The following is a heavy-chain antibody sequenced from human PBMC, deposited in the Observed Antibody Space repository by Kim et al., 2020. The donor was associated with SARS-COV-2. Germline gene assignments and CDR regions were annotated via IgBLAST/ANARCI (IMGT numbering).Heavy chain of an antibody. J-gene: IGHJ4*02. V-gene: IGHV4-59*01. Sequence: TTHTPPTKGRVTISVATSKTQFSLKLSSVTAADTAVYYCARDAGWNGFDYWGQGTLVTVSS. CDR2: T. CDR3: ARDAGWNGFDY. D-gene: IGHD1-1*01.